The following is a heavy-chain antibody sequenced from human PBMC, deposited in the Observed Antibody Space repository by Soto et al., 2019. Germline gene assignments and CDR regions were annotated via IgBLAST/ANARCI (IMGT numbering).Heavy chain of an antibody. D-gene: IGHD1-1*01. J-gene: IGHJ5*02. CDR2: FYWDDDK. CDR1: GFSLNTDGVA. CDR3: AHRKGAASGTGNWFDP. V-gene: IGHV2-5*02. Sequence: SGPTLVNPTETLTLTCTFSGFSLNTDGVAVGWIRQPPGKALEWLGLFYWDDDKRYSPSQESRLSITRDTSKSQVILTMTNMEPVDTGIHYCAHRKGAASGTGNWFDPWGQGTPVTVSS.